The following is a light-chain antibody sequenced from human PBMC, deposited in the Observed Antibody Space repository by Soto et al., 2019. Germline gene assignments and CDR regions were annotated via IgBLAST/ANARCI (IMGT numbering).Light chain of an antibody. J-gene: IGKJ1*01. CDR3: QQYNIWPGT. Sequence: EIVMTPSPATLSVSPGERATLSCRASQSVSSNLAWYQQKPVQAPRLLIYGASTRATGIPARFSGSGSGTEFTLTISSLQSEDFAVYYCQQYNIWPGTFGQGTKVEIK. CDR1: QSVSSN. V-gene: IGKV3-15*01. CDR2: GAS.